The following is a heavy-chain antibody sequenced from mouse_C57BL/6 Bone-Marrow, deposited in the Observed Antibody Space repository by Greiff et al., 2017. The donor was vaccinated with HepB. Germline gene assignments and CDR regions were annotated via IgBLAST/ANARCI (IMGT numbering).Heavy chain of an antibody. D-gene: IGHD2-5*01. CDR3: ASYSNYDAMDY. CDR1: GFTFSSYA. J-gene: IGHJ4*01. V-gene: IGHV5-4*03. Sequence: DVKLVESGGGLVRPGGSLKLSCAASGFTFSSYAMSWVRQTPEKRLEWVATISDGGSYTYYPDNVKGRFTISRDNAKNNLYLQMSHLKSEDTAMYYCASYSNYDAMDYWGQGTSVTVSS. CDR2: ISDGGSYT.